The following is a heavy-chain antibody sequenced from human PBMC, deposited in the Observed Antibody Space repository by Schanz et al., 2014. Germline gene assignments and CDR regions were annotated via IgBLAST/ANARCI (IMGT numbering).Heavy chain of an antibody. CDR1: GLIFSNYA. V-gene: IGHV3-23*01. J-gene: IGHJ4*02. CDR3: AKDRSWDYDSSGYFDY. Sequence: EVQLLESGGGLVQPGGSLKLSCAASGLIFSNYAMSWVRQAPGKGLEWVSAISGGGGTTYYADSVKGRFTISRDNSKNTLYLQMNSLRAEDTAVYYCAKDRSWDYDSSGYFDYWGQGTLVTVSS. D-gene: IGHD3-22*01. CDR2: ISGGGGTT.